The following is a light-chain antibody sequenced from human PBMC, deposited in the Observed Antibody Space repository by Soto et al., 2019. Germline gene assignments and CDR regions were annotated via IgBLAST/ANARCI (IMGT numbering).Light chain of an antibody. Sequence: QSVLTQPRSVSGAPGQSVTISCTGSNSDIGGFPYVSWYQQVPGKAPKLMISAVTQRPSGVPDRFSGSKSGNTASLTISALQADDEADYFCCSYTASDLWVFGAGTKISVL. J-gene: IGLJ3*02. CDR1: NSDIGGFPY. CDR3: CSYTASDLWV. CDR2: AVT. V-gene: IGLV2-11*01.